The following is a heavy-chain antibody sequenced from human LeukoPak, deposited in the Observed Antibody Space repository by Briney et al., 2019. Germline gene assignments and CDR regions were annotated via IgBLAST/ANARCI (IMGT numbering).Heavy chain of an antibody. Sequence: SETLSLTCTVSGGSLSSYYWSWIRQPPGKGLEWIGYIYYSGSTNYNPPLKSRVTISVDTSKNQFSLKLSSVTAADTAVYYCASAGMVRGPYYYYMDVWGKGTTVTVSS. CDR1: GGSLSSYY. V-gene: IGHV4-59*01. CDR3: ASAGMVRGPYYYYMDV. CDR2: IYYSGST. J-gene: IGHJ6*03. D-gene: IGHD3-10*01.